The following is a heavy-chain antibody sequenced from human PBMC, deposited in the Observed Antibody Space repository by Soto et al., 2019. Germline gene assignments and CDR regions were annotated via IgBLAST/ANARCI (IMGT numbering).Heavy chain of an antibody. D-gene: IGHD3-3*01. J-gene: IGHJ5*02. V-gene: IGHV2-5*02. CDR2: IYWDGDK. Sequence: SGPTLVNPTQTLTLTCTFSGFSLSTSGAAVGWVRQPPGRALECLALIYWDGDKRYNASLGNRLTITKDTSMNQVVLTLTNVDPADTATYYCAHRATMTIFGLIIDNGIWFDPWGQGTRVTVSS. CDR3: AHRATMTIFGLIIDNGIWFDP. CDR1: GFSLSTSGAA.